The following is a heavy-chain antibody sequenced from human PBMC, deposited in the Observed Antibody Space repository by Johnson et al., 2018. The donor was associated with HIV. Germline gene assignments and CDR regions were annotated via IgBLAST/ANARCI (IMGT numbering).Heavy chain of an antibody. CDR1: GFTFSSYG. CDR2: IRSDGSNK. V-gene: IGHV3-30*02. Sequence: QVQLVESGGGVVQPGGSLRLSCAASGFTFSSYGMHWVRPAPGKGLEWVAFIRSDGSNKYYVDSVKGLFTISRDNSKNTLYLQMNSLGAEETAVYYCAKEGSTVIWGQGTMVTVSS. CDR3: AKEGSTVI. D-gene: IGHD4-11*01. J-gene: IGHJ3*01.